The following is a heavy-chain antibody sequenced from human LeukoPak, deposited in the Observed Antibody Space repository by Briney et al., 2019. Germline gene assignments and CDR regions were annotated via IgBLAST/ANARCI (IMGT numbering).Heavy chain of an antibody. Sequence: SVKVSCKASGGTFSSYAISWVRQAPGQGLEWMGRIIPIFGTANYAQKFQGRVTITTDESTSTAYMELSSLRSEDTAVYYCARGLGGYSGYDPPGYGGQGTLVTVSS. CDR2: IIPIFGTA. D-gene: IGHD5-12*01. CDR3: ARGLGGYSGYDPPGY. V-gene: IGHV1-69*05. J-gene: IGHJ4*02. CDR1: GGTFSSYA.